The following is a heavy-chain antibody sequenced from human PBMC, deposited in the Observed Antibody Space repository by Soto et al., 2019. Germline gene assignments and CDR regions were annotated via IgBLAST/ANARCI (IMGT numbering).Heavy chain of an antibody. J-gene: IGHJ4*02. CDR1: GFTFNNKW. D-gene: IGHD1-26*01. CDR3: ARGGAMGVDY. CDR2: IDGAAATT. V-gene: IGHV3-74*01. Sequence: GGSLRLSCTASGFTFNNKWVHWVRQAPGKGLVWLSRIDGAAATTNYADSVKGRFTISRDNAKNIVFLHVNGLTDEDTAVYYCARGGAMGVDYWGQGTLVTVS.